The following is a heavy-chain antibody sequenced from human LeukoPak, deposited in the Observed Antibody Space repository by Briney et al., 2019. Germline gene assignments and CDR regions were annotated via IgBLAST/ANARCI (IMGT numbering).Heavy chain of an antibody. D-gene: IGHD3-22*01. J-gene: IGHJ3*02. CDR3: ARPSRYYDSSGYYTGAFDI. CDR2: INWNGGST. Sequence: PGGSLRLSCAASGFTFDDYGMSWVRQAPGKGLEWVSGINWNGGSTGYAGSVKGRFTISRDNAKNSLYLQMNSLRAEDTALYYCARPSRYYDSSGYYTGAFDIWGQGTMVTVSS. CDR1: GFTFDDYG. V-gene: IGHV3-20*04.